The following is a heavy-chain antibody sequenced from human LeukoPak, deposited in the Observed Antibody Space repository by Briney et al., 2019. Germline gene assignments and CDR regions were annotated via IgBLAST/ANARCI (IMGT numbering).Heavy chain of an antibody. CDR2: IIPIFGTA. CDR1: GGTFSSYA. D-gene: IGHD3-3*01. J-gene: IGHJ5*02. V-gene: IGHV1-69*15. Sequence: GSSVKVSCKASGGTFSSYAISWVRQAPGQGLEWMGRIIPIFGTANYAQKFQGRVTITADESTSTAYMELSSLRSEDTAVYYCARGGQDFWSGQNWFDPWGQGTLVTVSS. CDR3: ARGGQDFWSGQNWFDP.